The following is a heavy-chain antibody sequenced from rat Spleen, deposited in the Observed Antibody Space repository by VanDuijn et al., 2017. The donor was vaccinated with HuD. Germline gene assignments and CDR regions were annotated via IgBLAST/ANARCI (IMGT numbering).Heavy chain of an antibody. CDR2: ISYEGSST. Sequence: EVQLVESGGGLVQPGRSLKLSCVASGFTFNNYWMTWIRQAPGKGLEWVASISYEGSSTYYGDSVKGRFTFSRDNTKNTLYLQMNSLTSADTATYYCTRGSLGSGRLNWFVYWGQGTLVTVSS. J-gene: IGHJ3*01. D-gene: IGHD4-6*01. V-gene: IGHV5-31*01. CDR3: TRGSLGSGRLNWFVY. CDR1: GFTFNNYW.